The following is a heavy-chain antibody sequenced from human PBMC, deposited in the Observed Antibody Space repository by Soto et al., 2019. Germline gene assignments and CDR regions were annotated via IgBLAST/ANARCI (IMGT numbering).Heavy chain of an antibody. CDR2: ISYDGSNK. J-gene: IGHJ6*02. Sequence: QVQLVESGGGVVQPGRSLRLSCAASGFTFSSYGMHWVRQAPGKGLEWVAVISYDGSNKYYADSVKGRFTISRDNSKDTLYLQMNSLRAEDTAVYYCAEDRTYYYYYGMDVWGQGTLVTVSS. CDR3: AEDRTYYYYYGMDV. V-gene: IGHV3-30*18. CDR1: GFTFSSYG.